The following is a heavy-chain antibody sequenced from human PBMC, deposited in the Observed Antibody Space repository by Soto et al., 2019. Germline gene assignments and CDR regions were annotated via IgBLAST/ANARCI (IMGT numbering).Heavy chain of an antibody. Sequence: GGSLRLSCAASGFTFSSYAMSWVRQAPGKGLEWVSAISGSGGSTYYADSVKGRFTISRDNSKNTLYLQMNSLRAEDTAVYYCAKDPWNYSYYYYYMDVWGKGTTVTVSS. V-gene: IGHV3-23*01. CDR1: GFTFSSYA. D-gene: IGHD1-7*01. J-gene: IGHJ6*03. CDR2: ISGSGGST. CDR3: AKDPWNYSYYYYYMDV.